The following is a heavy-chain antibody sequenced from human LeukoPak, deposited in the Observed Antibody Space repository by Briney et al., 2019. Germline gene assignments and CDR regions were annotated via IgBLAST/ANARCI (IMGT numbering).Heavy chain of an antibody. Sequence: PSETLSLTCTVSGGSISSSSYHWGWIRQPPGKGLEWIGSIYYSGSTYYNPSLKSRVTISVDTSKNQFSLKLSSVTAADTAVYYCARQDSYGYLLDYWGQGTLVTVSS. CDR3: ARQDSYGYLLDY. CDR2: IYYSGST. D-gene: IGHD5-18*01. V-gene: IGHV4-39*01. CDR1: GGSISSSSYH. J-gene: IGHJ4*02.